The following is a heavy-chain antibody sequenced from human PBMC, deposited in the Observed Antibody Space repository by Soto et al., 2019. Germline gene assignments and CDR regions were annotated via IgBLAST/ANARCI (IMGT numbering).Heavy chain of an antibody. CDR3: ARDNDY. V-gene: IGHV1-46*01. CDR1: CFTFSNYG. Sequence: ASVKVSCEDSCFTFSNYGLNWVRQAPGQGLEWMGIINPSGGSTSYAQKFQGRVTMTRDTSTSTVYMELSSLRSEDTAVFYCARDNDYWGQGTLVTVSS. J-gene: IGHJ4*02. CDR2: INPSGGST.